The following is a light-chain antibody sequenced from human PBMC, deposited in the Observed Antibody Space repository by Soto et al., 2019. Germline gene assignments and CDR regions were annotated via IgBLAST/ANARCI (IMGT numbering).Light chain of an antibody. J-gene: IGKJ1*01. CDR1: QSISSY. CDR2: AAS. V-gene: IGKV1-39*01. CDR3: QQSYTTPWT. Sequence: DIQMTQSPSSLSASVGDRVTITCRASQSISSYLNWYQQKPGKAPKLLIYAASSLQSGVPSRFSGSGSGTDFTLTISSLQPEDCATYYCQQSYTTPWTFGQGTKVDTK.